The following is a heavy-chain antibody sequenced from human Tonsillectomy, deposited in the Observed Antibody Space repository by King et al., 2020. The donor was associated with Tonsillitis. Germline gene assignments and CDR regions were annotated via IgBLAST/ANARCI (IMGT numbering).Heavy chain of an antibody. V-gene: IGHV3-15*01. CDR2: IKRQDDAGPT. CDR1: GSTFTNSW. D-gene: IGHD1-26*01. J-gene: IGHJ3*01. Sequence: VQLVESGGGLVKPGGSLRLSCIASGSTFTNSWMTGVRQAPGKGPEWVGRIKRQDDAGPTDYAASVKGRFIIPRGDSKIATFLQMNNLKSEDTGVYYCCGSCVEDDSFDVWGQGTMVTVS. CDR3: CGSCVEDDSFDV.